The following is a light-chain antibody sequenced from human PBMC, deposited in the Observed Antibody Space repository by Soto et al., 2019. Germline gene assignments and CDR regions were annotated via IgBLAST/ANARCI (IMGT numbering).Light chain of an antibody. V-gene: IGKV1-39*01. CDR1: QDIGIR. CDR3: QQGYSTPWT. Sequence: DIQMTQSPSSLSASVGDTVTITCRSSQDIGIRLSWYQQKPGKAPKILIFSASNLQSGVPSRFSGSGSGTDFTLTMNSLQPEDFATYYCQQGYSTPWTFGQGTKVEIK. CDR2: SAS. J-gene: IGKJ1*01.